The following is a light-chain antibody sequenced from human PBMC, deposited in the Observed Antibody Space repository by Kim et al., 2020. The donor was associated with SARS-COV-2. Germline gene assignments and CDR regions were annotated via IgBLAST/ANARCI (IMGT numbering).Light chain of an antibody. V-gene: IGLV2-14*03. CDR3: SSYSRAGSLYVV. CDR2: AVS. Sequence: ITISCAGTTSDIGDHKDVSWYQQRPGKAPKLIIYAVSDRPSGVSNRFSASKSGNTASLTISRLQAEDEADYYCSSYSRAGSLYVVFGGGTQLTVL. CDR1: TSDIGDHKD. J-gene: IGLJ2*01.